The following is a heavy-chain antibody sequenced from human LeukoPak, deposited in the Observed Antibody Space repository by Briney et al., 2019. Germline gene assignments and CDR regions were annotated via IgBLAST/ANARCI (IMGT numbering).Heavy chain of an antibody. V-gene: IGHV1-8*03. CDR1: GGTFTSYD. Sequence: SVKVSCKASGGTFTSYDINWVRQATGQGLEWMGWMNPNSGNTGYAQKFQGRVTITRNTSISTAYMELSSLRSEDTAVYYCARVRSSSWYDAFDIWGQGTMVTVSS. D-gene: IGHD6-13*01. CDR3: ARVRSSSWYDAFDI. CDR2: MNPNSGNT. J-gene: IGHJ3*02.